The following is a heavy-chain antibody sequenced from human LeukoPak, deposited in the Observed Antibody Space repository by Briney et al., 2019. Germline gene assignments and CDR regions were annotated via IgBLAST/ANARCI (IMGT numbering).Heavy chain of an antibody. Sequence: EGSLRLSCAASGFTFSSYAMRWVRQAPGKGLEWVAFISYDGGSTYYADSVKGRFTISRDNSKNTLYLQMDSLRTEDTAVYSCARDQHLKRGFSYGYYFDYWGQGTLVTVSS. D-gene: IGHD5-18*01. CDR2: ISYDGGST. CDR3: ARDQHLKRGFSYGYYFDY. J-gene: IGHJ4*02. CDR1: GFTFSSYA. V-gene: IGHV3-30-3*01.